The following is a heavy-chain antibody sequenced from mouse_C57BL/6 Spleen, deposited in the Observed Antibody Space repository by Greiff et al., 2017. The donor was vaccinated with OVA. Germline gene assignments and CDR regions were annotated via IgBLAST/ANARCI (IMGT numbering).Heavy chain of an antibody. V-gene: IGHV1-55*01. CDR1: GYTFTSYW. CDR3: AREFITTVVDY. J-gene: IGHJ2*01. CDR2: IYPGSGST. Sequence: QVHVKQPGAELVKPGASVKMSCKASGYTFTSYWITWVKPRPGQGLEWIGDIYPGSGSTNYNEKFKSKATLTVDTSSSTAYMQLSSLTSEDSAVYYCAREFITTVVDYWGQGTTLTVSS. D-gene: IGHD1-1*01.